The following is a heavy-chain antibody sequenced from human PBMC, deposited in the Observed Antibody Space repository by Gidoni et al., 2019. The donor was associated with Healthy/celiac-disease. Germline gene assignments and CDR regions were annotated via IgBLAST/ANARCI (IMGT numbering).Heavy chain of an antibody. Sequence: QVQLVESGGGVVPPGRSLRLSCAASGFTFISYGMHWVRQAPGKGLEWVAVISYDGSNKYYADSVKGRFTISRDNSKNTLYLQMNSLRAEDTAVYYCAKDGALVDGAFDIWGQGTMVTVSS. V-gene: IGHV3-30*18. J-gene: IGHJ3*02. CDR2: ISYDGSNK. CDR1: GFTFISYG. CDR3: AKDGALVDGAFDI. D-gene: IGHD6-6*01.